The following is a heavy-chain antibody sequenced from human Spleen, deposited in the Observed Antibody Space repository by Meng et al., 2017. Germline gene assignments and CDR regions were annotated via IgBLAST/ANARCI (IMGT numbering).Heavy chain of an antibody. J-gene: IGHJ4*02. CDR3: ARGRKFRTMIVVAARDYFDY. Sequence: SQTLSLTCAVYGGSFSGYYWSWIRQPPGKGLEWIGEINHSGSTNYNPSLKSRVTISVDTSKSQFSLMLSSVTAADTAVYYCARGRKFRTMIVVAARDYFDYWGQGTLVTVSS. V-gene: IGHV4-34*01. CDR1: GGSFSGYY. CDR2: INHSGST. D-gene: IGHD3-22*01.